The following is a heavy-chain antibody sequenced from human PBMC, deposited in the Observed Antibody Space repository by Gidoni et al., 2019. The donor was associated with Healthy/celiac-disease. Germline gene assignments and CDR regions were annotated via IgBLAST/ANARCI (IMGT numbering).Heavy chain of an antibody. Sequence: QVQLVESGGGVVQPGRSLRLSCAASGFPFSSYGMHWVRQAPGKGLEWVAVIWYDGSNKYYADSVKGRFTISRDNSKNTLYLQMNSLRAEDTAVYYCARDFKFGHSGSWGQGTMVTVSS. V-gene: IGHV3-33*01. J-gene: IGHJ3*01. CDR1: GFPFSSYG. CDR2: IWYDGSNK. CDR3: ARDFKFGHSGS. D-gene: IGHD1-26*01.